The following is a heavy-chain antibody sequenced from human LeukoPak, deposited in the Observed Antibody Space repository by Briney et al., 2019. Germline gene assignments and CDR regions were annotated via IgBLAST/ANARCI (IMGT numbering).Heavy chain of an antibody. Sequence: GGSLRLSCAASGFTFSSYAMHWVRQAPGKGLEWVAVISYDGSNKYYADSVKGRFTISRDNSKSTLDLQMNSLRAEDTTVYYCARGGRGVDYWGQGTLVTVSS. CDR1: GFTFSSYA. CDR3: ARGGRGVDY. D-gene: IGHD3-16*01. V-gene: IGHV3-30-3*01. J-gene: IGHJ4*02. CDR2: ISYDGSNK.